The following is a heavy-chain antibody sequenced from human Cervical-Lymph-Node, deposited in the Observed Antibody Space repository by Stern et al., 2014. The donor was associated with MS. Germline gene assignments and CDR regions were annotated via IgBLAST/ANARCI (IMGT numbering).Heavy chain of an antibody. CDR1: GYTFRKYG. V-gene: IGHV1-18*01. CDR2: ISGYNDDT. CDR3: ARDSHISVAGTRGGFDP. J-gene: IGHJ5*02. D-gene: IGHD6-19*01. Sequence: DQLVESGTEVKKPGASVKVSCKTSGYTFRKYGISWVRQAPGQGLEWMGLISGYNDDTNYVEKFQGRVTMTTDTSTSTAYLELRSLRSDDTAVYYCARDSHISVAGTRGGFDPWGQGTLVTVSS.